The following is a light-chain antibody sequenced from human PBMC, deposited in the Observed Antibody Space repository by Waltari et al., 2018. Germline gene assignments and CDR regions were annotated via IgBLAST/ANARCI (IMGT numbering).Light chain of an antibody. J-gene: IGLJ7*01. V-gene: IGLV1-51*02. CDR3: GTWDSSLSGAV. CDR2: ENS. Sequence: QSVLTQPPSVSAAPGQRVTLSCSGGSSNIGNTYVSWYRQFPGTAPKLLIYENSERPSGMPGRFSGSKSGTSATLDITGLQAGDEADYYCGTWDSSLSGAVFGGGTHLTVL. CDR1: SSNIGNTY.